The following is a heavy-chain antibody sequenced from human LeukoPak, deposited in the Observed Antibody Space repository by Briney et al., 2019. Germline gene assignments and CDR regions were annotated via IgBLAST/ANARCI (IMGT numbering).Heavy chain of an antibody. CDR3: ARDVRVVGYYYYMDV. CDR1: GFTFSSYS. D-gene: IGHD2-2*01. Sequence: GGSLRLSCAASGFTFSSYSMNWVRQAPGKGLEWASSISSSSSYIYYADSVKGRFTISRDNAKNSLYLQTNSLRAEDTAVYYCARDVRVVGYYYYMDVWGKGTTVTVSS. J-gene: IGHJ6*03. CDR2: ISSSSSYI. V-gene: IGHV3-21*01.